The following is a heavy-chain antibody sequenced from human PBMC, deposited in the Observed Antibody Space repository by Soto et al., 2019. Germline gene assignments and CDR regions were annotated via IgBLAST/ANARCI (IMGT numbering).Heavy chain of an antibody. V-gene: IGHV1-8*01. CDR2: MNPDSGNT. CDR3: ARGLYCSGGSCYPASPLDYYDMDV. Sequence: ASVKVSCKASGYTFTSYDINWVRQATGQGLEWMGWMNPDSGNTGYAQEFQGRVTMARSTSISTAYMELSSLRSEDTAVYYCARGLYCSGGSCYPASPLDYYDMDVWGKGTTVTVSS. CDR1: GYTFTSYD. D-gene: IGHD2-15*01. J-gene: IGHJ6*03.